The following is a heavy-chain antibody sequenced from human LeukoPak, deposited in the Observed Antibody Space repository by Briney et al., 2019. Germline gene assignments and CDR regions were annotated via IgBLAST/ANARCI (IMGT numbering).Heavy chain of an antibody. CDR3: ARGHATLDYGDYVNWFDP. V-gene: IGHV4-34*01. Sequence: SETLSLTCAVYGGSFSGYYWSWIRQPPGKGLEWIGEINHSGSTNYNPSLKSRVTISVDTSKNQFSLKLSSVTAADTAVCYCARGHATLDYGDYVNWFDPWGQGTLVTVSS. J-gene: IGHJ5*02. D-gene: IGHD4-17*01. CDR1: GGSFSGYY. CDR2: INHSGST.